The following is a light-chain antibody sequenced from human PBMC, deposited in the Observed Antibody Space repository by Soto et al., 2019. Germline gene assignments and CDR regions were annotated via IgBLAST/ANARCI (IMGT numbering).Light chain of an antibody. Sequence: QSVLTQPPSASATPGQRVTISCSGSGSNIGSTYVDWYQQLPGAAPKLLIYRNNQRPSGVPDRFSGSKSGTSASLAISGLRSEDEADYHCASWDDRLNNWVFGGGTKVTV. J-gene: IGLJ3*02. V-gene: IGLV1-47*01. CDR1: GSNIGSTY. CDR2: RNN. CDR3: ASWDDRLNNWV.